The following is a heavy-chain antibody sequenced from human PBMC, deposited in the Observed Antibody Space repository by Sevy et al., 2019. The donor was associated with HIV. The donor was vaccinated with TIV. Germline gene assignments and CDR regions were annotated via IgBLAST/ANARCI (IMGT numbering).Heavy chain of an antibody. Sequence: GGSLRLSCAASGFTFSRYSTNWVRQAPGKGLEWISYITSSSTPIYYADSVKGRFTISGDNAKNSLYLQMNSLRAEDTAVYYWARAGEWELHAPFDYWGQGTLVTVSS. V-gene: IGHV3-48*01. J-gene: IGHJ4*02. CDR1: GFTFSRYS. CDR2: ITSSSTPI. D-gene: IGHD1-26*01. CDR3: ARAGEWELHAPFDY.